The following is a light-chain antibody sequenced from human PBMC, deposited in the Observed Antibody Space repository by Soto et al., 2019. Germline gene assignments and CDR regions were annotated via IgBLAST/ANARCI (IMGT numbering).Light chain of an antibody. V-gene: IGLV1-44*01. CDR3: EAWDDSLNGHV. CDR2: TTN. J-gene: IGLJ1*01. Sequence: QSVLTQPHSASGTPGQRVTISCSGSSSNIGTSSVHWFQQLPGTAPKLLISTTNQRPSGVPERFSGSKSGTSASLAISGLQSEDEADYYCEAWDDSLNGHVLGTGTKVTVL. CDR1: SSNIGTSS.